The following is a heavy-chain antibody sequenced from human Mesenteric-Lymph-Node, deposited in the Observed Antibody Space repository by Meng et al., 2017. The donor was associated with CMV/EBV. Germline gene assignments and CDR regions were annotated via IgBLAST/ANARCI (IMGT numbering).Heavy chain of an antibody. J-gene: IGHJ6*02. Sequence: GSLRLSCTVSGGSISSYYWSWIRQPPGKGLEWIGYIYYSGSTNYNPSLKSRVTISVDTSKNQFSLKLSSVTAADTAVYYCARYAVLAAAGTNYYYGMDVWGQGTTVTVSS. CDR3: ARYAVLAAAGTNYYYGMDV. D-gene: IGHD6-13*01. CDR2: IYYSGST. V-gene: IGHV4-59*01. CDR1: GGSISSYY.